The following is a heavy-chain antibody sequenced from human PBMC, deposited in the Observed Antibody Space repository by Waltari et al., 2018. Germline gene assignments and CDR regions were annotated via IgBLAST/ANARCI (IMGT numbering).Heavy chain of an antibody. CDR2: LNPNSGGT. CDR1: GYTFTGYY. CDR3: ARDRDYYGSGSYSRSRNAFDI. J-gene: IGHJ3*02. D-gene: IGHD3-10*01. V-gene: IGHV1-2*06. Sequence: QVQLVQSGAEVKKPGASVKVSCKASGYTFTGYYMHWVRQAPGQGLEWMGRLNPNSGGTNYAQKVQGRGTMTRETSSSTAYMEVSRLRSDDTAVYYCARDRDYYGSGSYSRSRNAFDIWGQGTMVTVSS.